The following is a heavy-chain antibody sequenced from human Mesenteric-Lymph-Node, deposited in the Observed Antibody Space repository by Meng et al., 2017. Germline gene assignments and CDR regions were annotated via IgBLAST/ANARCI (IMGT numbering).Heavy chain of an antibody. CDR2: ISSSSSYI. CDR3: ARHSGPYCSGGSCYSDAFDI. V-gene: IGHV3-21*01. Sequence: LSLTCAASGFPFSGYAMNWVRQAPGKGLEWVSSISSSSSYIYYADSVKGRFTISRDNAKNSLYLQMNSLRAEDTAVYYCARHSGPYCSGGSCYSDAFDIWGQGTMVTVSS. CDR1: GFPFSGYA. J-gene: IGHJ3*02. D-gene: IGHD2-15*01.